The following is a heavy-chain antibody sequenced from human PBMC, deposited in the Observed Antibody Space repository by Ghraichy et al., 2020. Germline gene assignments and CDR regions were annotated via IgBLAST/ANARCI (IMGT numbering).Heavy chain of an antibody. V-gene: IGHV1-18*01. Sequence: SVKVSCKASGYTFTSYGISWVRQAPGQGLEWMGWISADNGETNYAQKFQGRVTLTTDTSTTTAYMELRSLRSDDTAVYYCARDEGSSVTTDSFDPWGQGTLVTVSS. CDR3: ARDEGSSVTTDSFDP. J-gene: IGHJ5*02. CDR2: ISADNGET. CDR1: GYTFTSYG. D-gene: IGHD4-17*01.